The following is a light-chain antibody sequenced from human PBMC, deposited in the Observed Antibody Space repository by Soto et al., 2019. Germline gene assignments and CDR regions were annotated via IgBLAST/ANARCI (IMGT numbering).Light chain of an antibody. V-gene: IGKV4-1*01. J-gene: IGKJ1*01. CDR1: QSVLYSSNNKNY. CDR3: QRYYSAPQT. Sequence: DIVMTQSPDSLAVSLGERATINCKSSQSVLYSSNNKNYLAWYQQKPGQPPKLLIYGASTRESGVPDRFSGSGSGTDFTLTISSLEAEDVAVYYCQRYYSAPQTFGQGTKVEIK. CDR2: GAS.